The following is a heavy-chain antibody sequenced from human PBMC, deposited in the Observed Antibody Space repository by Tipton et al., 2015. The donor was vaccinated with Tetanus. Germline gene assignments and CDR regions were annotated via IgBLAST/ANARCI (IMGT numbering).Heavy chain of an antibody. CDR1: GGSFTDFY. J-gene: IGHJ4*02. Sequence: TLSLTCAVSGGSFTDFYWSWIRQVPGQGLVWIGEINHSGTANKNPSLKSRVTISVDKAKNQFSLKLTSVTAADTAVYYCARATEHDIMTGYDNWGPGTQVTVSS. D-gene: IGHD3-9*01. CDR3: ARATEHDIMTGYDN. V-gene: IGHV4-34*01. CDR2: INHSGTA.